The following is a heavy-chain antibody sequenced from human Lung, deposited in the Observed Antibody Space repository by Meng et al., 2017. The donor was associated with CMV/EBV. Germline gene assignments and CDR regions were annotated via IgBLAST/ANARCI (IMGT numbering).Heavy chain of an antibody. D-gene: IGHD2-2*01. J-gene: IGHJ6*02. V-gene: IGHV3-23*01. Sequence: GESLKISCAASGFTFTSYAMSWVRQARGKGLEWVSAISGSGGSTYYADSVKGRFTISRDNSKNTLYLQMNSLRAEDTAVYYCAKDGVVIPEGGMDAWGQGTTVTVSS. CDR1: GFTFTSYA. CDR3: AKDGVVIPEGGMDA. CDR2: ISGSGGST.